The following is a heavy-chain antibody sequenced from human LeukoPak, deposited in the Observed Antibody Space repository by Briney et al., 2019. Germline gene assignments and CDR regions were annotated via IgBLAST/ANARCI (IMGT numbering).Heavy chain of an antibody. CDR3: ARESGDLDYYDSSGYPDC. CDR1: GGTFSSYA. J-gene: IGHJ4*02. D-gene: IGHD3-22*01. Sequence: SVKVSCKASGGTFSSYAISWVRQAPGQGLEWMGRIIPIFGTANYAQKFQGSVTITTDESTSTAYMELSSLRSEDTAVYYCARESGDLDYYDSSGYPDCWGQGTLVTVSS. V-gene: IGHV1-69*05. CDR2: IIPIFGTA.